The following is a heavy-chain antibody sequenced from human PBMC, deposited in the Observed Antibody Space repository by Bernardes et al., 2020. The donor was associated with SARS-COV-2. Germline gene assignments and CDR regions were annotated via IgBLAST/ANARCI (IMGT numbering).Heavy chain of an antibody. CDR1: GYTFSTYG. J-gene: IGHJ6*01. CDR3: ARGPGSHQTLVGMVIYFNVDV. V-gene: IGHV1-18*04. CDR2: ISAYDGNA. Sequence: ASVKVSCETSGYTFSTYGVSWVRQAPGQGLEWVGWISAYDGNAKYSQKFQGRVTMTTDTSTSTAYMELTSLRSDDTAVYYCARGPGSHQTLVGMVIYFNVDVWGQGTTSTVSS. D-gene: IGHD3-3*01.